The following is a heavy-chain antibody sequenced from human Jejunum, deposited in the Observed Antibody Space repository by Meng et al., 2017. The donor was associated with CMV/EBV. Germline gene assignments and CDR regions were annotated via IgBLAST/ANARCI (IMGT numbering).Heavy chain of an antibody. D-gene: IGHD4/OR15-4a*01. CDR1: GFAFGGDW. J-gene: IGHJ4*02. V-gene: IGHV3-74*01. CDR2: ISHEGSRT. CDR3: ARDLLGDNDYVFDQ. Sequence: GFAFGGDWMHWVRQSPEKGLMWVARISHEGSRTSYAGSVKGRFTVSRDNANNVLYLQMNSLRDDDTAVYYCARDLLGDNDYVFDQWGQGLMVTVSS.